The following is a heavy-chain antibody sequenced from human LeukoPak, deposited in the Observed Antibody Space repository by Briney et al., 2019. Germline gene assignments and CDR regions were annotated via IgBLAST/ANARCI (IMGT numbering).Heavy chain of an antibody. D-gene: IGHD3-22*01. CDR1: GYTFTGYY. CDR2: INPSSGST. Sequence: GASVKVSCKASGYTFTGYYMHWVRQAPGQGLEWMGIINPSSGSTSNAQKFQGRVTMTRDTSTSTVYMELSSLRSEDTAVYYCARDGEYYDSRGSYFDSWGQGTLVTVSS. V-gene: IGHV1-46*01. J-gene: IGHJ4*02. CDR3: ARDGEYYDSRGSYFDS.